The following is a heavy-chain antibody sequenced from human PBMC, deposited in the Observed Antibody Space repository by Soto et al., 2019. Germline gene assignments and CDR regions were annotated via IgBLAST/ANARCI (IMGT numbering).Heavy chain of an antibody. V-gene: IGHV3-33*01. CDR1: GFSFSDYS. CDR2: IWFDGSNK. D-gene: IGHD4-17*01. CDR3: ARRRSTVTTAWFYHAMDV. J-gene: IGHJ6*02. Sequence: QVQLVESGGGVVQPGTSLRLSCAASGFSFSDYSMHWVRQAPGKGLEWVAVIWFDGSNKYYAESVKGRFTISRDNSKNTVDLQMDRLRADDTAVYYCARRRSTVTTAWFYHAMDVWGQGTTVTVSS.